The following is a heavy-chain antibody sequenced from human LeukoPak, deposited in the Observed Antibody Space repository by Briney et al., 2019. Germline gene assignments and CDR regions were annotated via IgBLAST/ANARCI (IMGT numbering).Heavy chain of an antibody. V-gene: IGHV5-51*01. D-gene: IGHD3-3*01. CDR3: AILGDFWSGLYYFDY. CDR1: GYSFTSYW. Sequence: PGESLKISCKGSGYSFTSYWIGWVRQMPGKGLEWMGIIYPGDSDTRYSPSFQGQVTISADKSISTAYLQWSSLKASDTAMYYCAILGDFWSGLYYFDYWGQGTLVTVSS. CDR2: IYPGDSDT. J-gene: IGHJ4*02.